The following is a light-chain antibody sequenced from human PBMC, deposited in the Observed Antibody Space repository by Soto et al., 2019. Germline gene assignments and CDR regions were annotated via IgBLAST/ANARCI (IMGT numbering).Light chain of an antibody. CDR1: SSDVGGYNY. CDR2: DVS. CDR3: CSYAGSYTWV. V-gene: IGLV2-11*01. J-gene: IGLJ3*02. Sequence: QSALTQPRSVSGSPGQSVTISCTGTSSDVGGYNYVSWYHQHPGKAPKLMIYDVSKRPSGVPDLFSGSKSGNTASLTISGLQAEDEADYYCCSYAGSYTWVFGGGTKLTVL.